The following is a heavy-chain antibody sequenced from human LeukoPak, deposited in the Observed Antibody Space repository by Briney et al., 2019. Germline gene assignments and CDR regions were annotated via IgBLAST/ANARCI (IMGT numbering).Heavy chain of an antibody. Sequence: ASVKVSCKASGYTFTGYYMHWVRQAPGQGLEWMGWINPNSGGTNYAQKFQGRVTMTRDTSISTAYMELSRLRSDDTAVYYCARDGPDTTHYGSGSYVYWFDPWGQGTLVTVSS. J-gene: IGHJ5*02. CDR3: ARDGPDTTHYGSGSYVYWFDP. CDR1: GYTFTGYY. D-gene: IGHD3-10*01. CDR2: INPNSGGT. V-gene: IGHV1-2*02.